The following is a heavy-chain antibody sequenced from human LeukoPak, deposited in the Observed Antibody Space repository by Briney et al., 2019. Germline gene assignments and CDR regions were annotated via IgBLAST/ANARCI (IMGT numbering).Heavy chain of an antibody. CDR3: ARQNDFRLDY. V-gene: IGHV5-51*01. CDR1: GYTFSSYW. CDR2: IYPGDSDT. Sequence: GESLKISCKGSGYTFSSYWIGWVRQMPGKGLEWMGIIYPGDSDTRYSPSLQGQVTISVDASIGTAYLQWSSLKASDTAIYYCARQNDFRLDYWGQGTLVTVSS. J-gene: IGHJ4*02. D-gene: IGHD3-3*01.